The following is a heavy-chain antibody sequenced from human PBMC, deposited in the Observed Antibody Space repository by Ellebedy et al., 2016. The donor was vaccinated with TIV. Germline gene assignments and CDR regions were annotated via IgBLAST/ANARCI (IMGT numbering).Heavy chain of an antibody. CDR2: IRYDGTTK. V-gene: IGHV3-30*02. CDR1: GFTFSSFG. CDR3: AKDGGRWDYGNYYGMDV. J-gene: IGHJ6*02. D-gene: IGHD4-17*01. Sequence: PGESLKISCAASGFTFSSFGMHWVRQAPGKGLQWVTFIRYDGTTKYYADSVKGRFTISRDNSKNTLYVQMNNLRAEDTAIYYCAKDGGRWDYGNYYGMDVWGQGTTVTVSS.